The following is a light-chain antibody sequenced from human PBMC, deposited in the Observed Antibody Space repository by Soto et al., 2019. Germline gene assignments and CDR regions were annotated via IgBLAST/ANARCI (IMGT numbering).Light chain of an antibody. CDR2: GAS. CDR1: QIVRSN. Sequence: ILMTQSPATLSRSPGRRCTLSCRASQIVRSNLAWYHQKPDQPPRLLIYGASTMATCIPAGFSGRGSSTEVTHNINSLQSEAFVVYYCQQYDNWPPPFGQGTRLEIK. J-gene: IGKJ5*01. CDR3: QQYDNWPPP. V-gene: IGKV3D-15*01.